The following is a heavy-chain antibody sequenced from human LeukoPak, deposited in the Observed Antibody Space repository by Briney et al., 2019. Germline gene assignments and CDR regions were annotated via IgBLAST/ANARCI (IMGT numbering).Heavy chain of an antibody. V-gene: IGHV3-30*03. CDR1: GFGFGSYN. J-gene: IGHJ4*02. Sequence: GGSLRLSCAASGFGFGSYNMYWVRQAPGKGLEWVTLISFDGNDKKYADSVKGRFTVSRDNSRNTLFLQMNSLRPEDTAVYYCARVYGSEIDYWGQGTLVTVPS. CDR2: ISFDGNDK. CDR3: ARVYGSEIDY. D-gene: IGHD3-10*01.